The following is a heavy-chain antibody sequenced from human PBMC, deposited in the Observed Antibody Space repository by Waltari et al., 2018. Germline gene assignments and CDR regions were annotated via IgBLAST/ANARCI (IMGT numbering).Heavy chain of an antibody. CDR1: GGPISSNPYY. CDR3: ARVVDMSFYYYMDV. CDR2: IYYSGST. J-gene: IGHJ6*03. Sequence: QLQLQESGPRLVKPSETLSLSCTVSGGPISSNPYYWVWIRQPPGKGLEWIGRIYYSGSTYYNPFLKSRVTIAVDTAKNQVSLKLASVSAADTAVYYCARVVDMSFYYYMDVWGKGTTVTISS. D-gene: IGHD2-21*01. V-gene: IGHV4-39*07.